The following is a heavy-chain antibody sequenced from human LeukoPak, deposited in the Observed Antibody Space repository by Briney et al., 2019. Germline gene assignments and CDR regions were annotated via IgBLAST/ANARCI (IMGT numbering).Heavy chain of an antibody. J-gene: IGHJ2*01. Sequence: GASVKVSCTASGGTFSSYAISWVRQAPGQGLEWMGRIIPILGIANYAQKFQGRVTITADKSTSTAYMELSSLRSEDTAVYYCARNLSPSWHFDLWGRGTLVTVSS. CDR2: IIPILGIA. CDR1: GGTFSSYA. V-gene: IGHV1-69*04. D-gene: IGHD3-16*02. CDR3: ARNLSPSWHFDL.